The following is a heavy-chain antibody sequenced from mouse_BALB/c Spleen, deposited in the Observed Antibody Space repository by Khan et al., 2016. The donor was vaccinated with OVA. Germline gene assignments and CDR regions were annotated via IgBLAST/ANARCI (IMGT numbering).Heavy chain of an antibody. CDR3: ARQPYFHYYVMDY. J-gene: IGHJ4*01. CDR1: GFSLTNYG. D-gene: IGHD2-10*01. V-gene: IGHV2-6-1*01. CDR2: IWSDGTT. Sequence: QVQLKQSGPGLVAPSQSLSITCTISGFSLTNYGVHWVRQPPGKGLEWLVVIWSDGTTTYDSALKSRLTLSNDNSKSQVFLKMDRLQTDDTAMYYCARQPYFHYYVMDYWGQGTSVTVSS.